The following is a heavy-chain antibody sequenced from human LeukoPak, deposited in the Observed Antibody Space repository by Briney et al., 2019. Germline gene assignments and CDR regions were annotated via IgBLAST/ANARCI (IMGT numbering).Heavy chain of an antibody. CDR2: IYPGDSDT. J-gene: IGHJ3*02. D-gene: IGHD3-22*01. Sequence: GESLKISCKGSAYSFTSYWIGWVRQMPGKGLEWMGIIYPGDSDTRYSPSFQGQVTISADKSISTAYLQWSSLKASDTAMYYCARPNYYDSSGYYDDAFDIWGQGTMVTVSS. CDR3: ARPNYYDSSGYYDDAFDI. CDR1: AYSFTSYW. V-gene: IGHV5-51*01.